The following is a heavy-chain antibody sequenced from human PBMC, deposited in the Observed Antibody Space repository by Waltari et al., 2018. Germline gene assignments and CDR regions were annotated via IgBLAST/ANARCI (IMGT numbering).Heavy chain of an antibody. CDR3: ARISSTATRDS. Sequence: EVQLVASGGGLVQPGGSLRLPCAASGFTFRSYWLRWVRQAPGKGLEWVANIKEDGSEKSYVDSVKGRFTISRDNAKNSLSLQMNSLRAEDTAVYYCARISSTATRDSWGRGTLVTVSS. D-gene: IGHD6-6*01. CDR1: GFTFRSYW. CDR2: IKEDGSEK. J-gene: IGHJ4*02. V-gene: IGHV3-7*01.